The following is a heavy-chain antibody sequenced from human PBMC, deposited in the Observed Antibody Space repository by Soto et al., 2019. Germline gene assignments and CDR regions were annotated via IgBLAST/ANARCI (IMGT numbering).Heavy chain of an antibody. J-gene: IGHJ5*01. V-gene: IGHV6-1*01. Sequence: TDALRGESVCRSSCAWNRIRKYPPRGLEWLGRTYYRSKWYNDYAVSVKSRITINPDTSKNQFSLQLNSATPEDTAVYYCARAPASVAASYSVDSCGHGPLVTSP. CDR2: TYYRSKWYN. CDR1: GESVCRSSCA. D-gene: IGHD3-10*02. CDR3: ARAPASVAASYSVDS.